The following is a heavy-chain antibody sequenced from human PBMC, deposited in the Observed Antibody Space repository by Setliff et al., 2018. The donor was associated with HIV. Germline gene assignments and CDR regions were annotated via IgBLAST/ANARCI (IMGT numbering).Heavy chain of an antibody. CDR3: ARQVKYSSSPLHFDS. CDR2: IYYGGII. J-gene: IGHJ4*02. CDR1: GDSITNSFYF. D-gene: IGHD6-13*01. V-gene: IGHV4-39*01. Sequence: SETLSLTCTVSGDSITNSFYFWAWIRQPPGKGLEWIGSIYYGGIIDYNPSLKIRVTISVDTPKNQFSLRLDSVTAADTAIHYCARQVKYSSSPLHFDSWGQGTLVTVSS.